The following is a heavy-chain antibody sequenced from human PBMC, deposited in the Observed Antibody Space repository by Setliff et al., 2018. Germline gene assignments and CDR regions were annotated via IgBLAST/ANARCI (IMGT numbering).Heavy chain of an antibody. J-gene: IGHJ3*01. Sequence: ASVKVSCKASGYTFAGYYMHWVRQAPGQGLEWMGWINPNSGGANYAQKFQGRVTMTRDTSISTGYMELSRLRSDDTAVYYCAKDLNRWFGEFASDVWGQGTMVTV. CDR1: GYTFAGYY. CDR3: AKDLNRWFGEFASDV. CDR2: INPNSGGA. V-gene: IGHV1-2*02. D-gene: IGHD3-10*01.